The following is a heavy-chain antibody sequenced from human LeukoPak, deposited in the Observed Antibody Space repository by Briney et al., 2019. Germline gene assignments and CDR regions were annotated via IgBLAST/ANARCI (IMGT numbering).Heavy chain of an antibody. CDR3: ARGGSDGYNYRAFDI. D-gene: IGHD5-24*01. Sequence: PGGSLRLSCAASGFTLSRSPMHWVRQAPGKGLEWVAILSHDESNRYYADSVRGRFNISRDDSKNTLYLQINGLTAEDTAMYYCARGGSDGYNYRAFDIWGQETMVTVSS. CDR2: LSHDESNR. CDR1: GFTLSRSP. V-gene: IGHV3-30*04. J-gene: IGHJ3*02.